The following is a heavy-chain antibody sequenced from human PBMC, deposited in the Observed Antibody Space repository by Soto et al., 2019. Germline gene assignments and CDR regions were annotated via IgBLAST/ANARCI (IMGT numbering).Heavy chain of an antibody. CDR1: GFSLSTSGVG. CDR2: IYWDDDK. Sequence: QITLKESGPTLVKPTQTLTLTCTFSGFSLSTSGVGVGWIRQPPGKALEWLALIYWDDDKRYSPSLKSRLTIPKDTSTNRVVLTMTNMDPVDTATYYCAHRPSYCSGGSCYSGFDYWGQGTLVTVSS. V-gene: IGHV2-5*02. CDR3: AHRPSYCSGGSCYSGFDY. D-gene: IGHD2-15*01. J-gene: IGHJ4*02.